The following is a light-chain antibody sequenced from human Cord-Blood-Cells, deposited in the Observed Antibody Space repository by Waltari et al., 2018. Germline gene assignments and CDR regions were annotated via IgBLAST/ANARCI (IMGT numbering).Light chain of an antibody. CDR1: SSDVGGYNY. J-gene: IGLJ1*01. Sequence: QSALTQPASVSGSPGQSITISCTGTSSDVGGYNYVSWYQQHPGKAPKLMIYDVSNRPSGVSNRFTGYKSGNTASLTISGLQAEDESDYDCSSYTSSSTPYVFGTGTKVTVL. CDR2: DVS. V-gene: IGLV2-14*01. CDR3: SSYTSSSTPYV.